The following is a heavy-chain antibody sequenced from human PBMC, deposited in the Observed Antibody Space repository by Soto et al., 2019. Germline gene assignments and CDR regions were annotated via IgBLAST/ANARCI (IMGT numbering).Heavy chain of an antibody. CDR2: FDPEDGET. V-gene: IGHV1-24*01. D-gene: IGHD3-10*01. J-gene: IGHJ6*04. CDR1: GYTLTELS. CDR3: APASYGSGSYAMDV. Sequence: ASVKVSCKVSGYTLTELSMHWVRQAPGKGLEWMGGFDPEDGETIYAQKFQGRVTMTEDTSTDTAYMELSSLRSEDTAVYYCAPASYGSGSYAMDVWGKGTTVTVSS.